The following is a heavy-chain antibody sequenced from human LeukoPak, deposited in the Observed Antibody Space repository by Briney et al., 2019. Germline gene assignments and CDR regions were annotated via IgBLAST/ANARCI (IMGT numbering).Heavy chain of an antibody. J-gene: IGHJ4*02. CDR3: TKDFSGSYEN. V-gene: IGHV3-43*02. CDR1: GFTFDDYA. Sequence: GGSLRLSCATSGFTFDDYAFHWVRQVPGKGLEWVPLISRDGGTTSYGDSVKGRFTISRDNSKNSLYMQMNSLKTEDSALYYCTKDFSGSYENWGQGTLVTVSS. CDR2: ISRDGGTT. D-gene: IGHD3-10*01.